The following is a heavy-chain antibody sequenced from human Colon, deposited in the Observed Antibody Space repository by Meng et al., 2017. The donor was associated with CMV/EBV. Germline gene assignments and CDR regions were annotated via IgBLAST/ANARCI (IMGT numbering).Heavy chain of an antibody. J-gene: IGHJ2*01. CDR1: GDSISGRSYY. CDR2: IYYTGND. V-gene: IGHV4-39*07. CDR3: ARMALHWYFDL. Sequence: QLQEPCPVLVKPSETLSLTCTVSGDSISGRSYYWGWIRQPPGKGLEWIASIYYTGNDYHNPSLKSRVTISIDTSNNQFSLRLTSVTAADTAVYYCARMALHWYFDLWGRGTLVTVSS. D-gene: IGHD5-24*01.